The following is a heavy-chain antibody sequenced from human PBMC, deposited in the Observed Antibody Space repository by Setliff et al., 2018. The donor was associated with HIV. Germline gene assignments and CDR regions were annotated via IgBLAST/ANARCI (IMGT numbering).Heavy chain of an antibody. CDR1: GFTFSSFG. D-gene: IGHD1-26*01. CDR2: IQYDGSNK. Sequence: PGGSLRLSCAASGFTFSSFGMHWVRQAPGKGLEWVSFIQYDGSNKYYAESVKGRFTISRDNVKNSLYLQMNSLRAEDTAVYYCARDRYSGSSTDYWGQGTLVTVSS. V-gene: IGHV3-30*02. CDR3: ARDRYSGSSTDY. J-gene: IGHJ4*02.